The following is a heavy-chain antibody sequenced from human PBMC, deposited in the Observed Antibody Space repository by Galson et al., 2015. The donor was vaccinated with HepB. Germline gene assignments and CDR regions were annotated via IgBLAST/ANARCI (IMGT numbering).Heavy chain of an antibody. CDR2: FDPEDGET. D-gene: IGHD6-19*01. Sequence: SVKVSCKVSGYTLTELSMHWVRQAPGKGLEWMGGFDPEDGETIYAQKFQGRVTMTEDTSTDTAYMELSSLRSEDTAVYYCAKGSGSSGWPREPDYFDYWGQGTLVTVSS. J-gene: IGHJ4*02. V-gene: IGHV1-24*01. CDR1: GYTLTELS. CDR3: AKGSGSSGWPREPDYFDY.